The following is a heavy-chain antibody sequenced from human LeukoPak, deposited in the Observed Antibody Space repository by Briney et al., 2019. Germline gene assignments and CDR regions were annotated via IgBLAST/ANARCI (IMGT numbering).Heavy chain of an antibody. CDR1: GYTFTIYY. CDR2: INPSGGST. V-gene: IGHV1-46*01. CDR3: ARGSGYYWEFDY. J-gene: IGHJ4*02. D-gene: IGHD3-3*01. Sequence: RASVTVSCTASGYTFTIYYMHWVRQAPGQGLEWMGIINPSGGSTSYAQKFQGRVTMTRDTSTSTVYMELSSLRSEDTAVYYCARGSGYYWEFDYWGQGTLVTVSS.